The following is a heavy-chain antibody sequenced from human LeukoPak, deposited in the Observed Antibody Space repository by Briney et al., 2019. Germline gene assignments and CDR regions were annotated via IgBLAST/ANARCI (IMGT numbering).Heavy chain of an antibody. CDR1: GFTFSSYG. V-gene: IGHV3-30*18. J-gene: IGHJ4*02. CDR2: ISYDGSNK. D-gene: IGHD2-2*01. Sequence: GGSLRLSCAASGFTFSSYGMHWVRQAPGKGLEWVAVISYDGSNKYYADSVKGRFAISRDNSKNTLDLQMNSLRAEDTAVYYCAKDQKWGPADYYFDSWGQGTLVTVSS. CDR3: AKDQKWGPADYYFDS.